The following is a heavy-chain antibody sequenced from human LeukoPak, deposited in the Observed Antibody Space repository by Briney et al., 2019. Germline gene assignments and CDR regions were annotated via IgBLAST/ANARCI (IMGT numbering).Heavy chain of an antibody. CDR3: ARVGSDFWSGYQLHIDY. J-gene: IGHJ4*02. CDR1: GFVFRNYF. D-gene: IGHD3-3*01. V-gene: IGHV3-7*01. CDR2: IKNDGSEK. Sequence: GGSLRLSCAASGFVFRNYFMSWVRQAPGKGLEWVASIKNDGSEKYYVDSVKGRFTISRDNAKNSLYLQMNSLRAEDTAVYYCARVGSDFWSGYQLHIDYWGQGTLVTVSS.